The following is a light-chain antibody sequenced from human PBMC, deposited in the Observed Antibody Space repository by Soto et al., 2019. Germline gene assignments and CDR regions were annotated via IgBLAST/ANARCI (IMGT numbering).Light chain of an antibody. V-gene: IGLV2-11*01. CDR3: CSYVGTYV. J-gene: IGLJ1*01. CDR1: SDVGRSNY. Sequence: QSVRTQPRSVSGSPGQSVTISCCGISDVGRSNYVSWHQQHPGEAPKLVIYDVTKRPSGVPDRFSGSKSGNTASLTISGLQSEDEADYSCCSYVGTYVFGTGTKVPVL. CDR2: DVT.